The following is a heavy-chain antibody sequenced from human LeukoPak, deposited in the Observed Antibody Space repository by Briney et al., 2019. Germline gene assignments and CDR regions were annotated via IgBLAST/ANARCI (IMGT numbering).Heavy chain of an antibody. V-gene: IGHV3-7*01. CDR1: GFTFSSYA. CDR2: IKKDGSEK. J-gene: IGHJ4*02. D-gene: IGHD1-26*01. CDR3: ARDKIEVGATSSGYFDY. Sequence: GGSLRLSCAASGFTFSSYAMNWVRQAPGKGLEWVANIKKDGSEKYYVDSVKGRFTISRDNAKTSLYLQMNSLRAEDTAVYYCARDKIEVGATSSGYFDYWGRGTLVTVSS.